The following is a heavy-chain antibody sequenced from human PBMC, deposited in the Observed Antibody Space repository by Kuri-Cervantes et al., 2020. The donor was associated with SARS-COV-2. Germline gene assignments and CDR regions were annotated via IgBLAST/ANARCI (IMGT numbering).Heavy chain of an antibody. D-gene: IGHD3-10*01. CDR3: ARGEVEVRGVSLFDY. CDR1: GGSISSYY. J-gene: IGHJ4*02. V-gene: IGHV4-59*01. Sequence: GSLRLSCTVSGGSISSYYWSWIRQPSGKGLEWIGYIYYSGSTNYNPSLKSRVTISVDTSKNQFSLKLSSVTAADTAVYYCARGEVEVRGVSLFDYWGQGTLVTVSS. CDR2: IYYSGST.